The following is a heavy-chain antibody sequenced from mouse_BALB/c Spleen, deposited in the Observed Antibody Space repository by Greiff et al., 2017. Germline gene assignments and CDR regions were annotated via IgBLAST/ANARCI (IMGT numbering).Heavy chain of an antibody. CDR2: ISNGGGST. D-gene: IGHD2-14*01. J-gene: IGHJ1*01. V-gene: IGHV5-12-2*01. CDR3: ARQGDYRYGYFDV. CDR1: GFSFSSYT. Sequence: EVKLVESGGGLVQPGGSLKLSCAASGFSFSSYTMSWVRQTPEKRLEWVAYISNGGGSTYYPDTVKGRFTISRDNAKNTLYLQMSSLKSEDTAMYYCARQGDYRYGYFDVWGAGTTVTVSS.